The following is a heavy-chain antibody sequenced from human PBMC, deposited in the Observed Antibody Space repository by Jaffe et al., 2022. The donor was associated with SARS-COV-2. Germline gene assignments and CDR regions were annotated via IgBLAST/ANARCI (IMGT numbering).Heavy chain of an antibody. Sequence: EVQLVESGGGLVQPGRSLRLSCAASGFNFENYAMHWVRQAPGMGLEWVSTIRWNSADVGYADSVKGRFTVSRDNAKNSLYLQMNSLRPEDTALYYCAKDGPVGDGSGSWYYHMDVWGKGTTVTVSS. J-gene: IGHJ6*03. CDR1: GFNFENYA. D-gene: IGHD3-22*01. CDR3: AKDGPVGDGSGSWYYHMDV. CDR2: IRWNSADV. V-gene: IGHV3-9*01.